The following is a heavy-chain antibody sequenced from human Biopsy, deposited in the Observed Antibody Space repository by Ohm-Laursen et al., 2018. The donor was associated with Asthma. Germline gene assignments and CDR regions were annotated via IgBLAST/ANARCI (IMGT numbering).Heavy chain of an antibody. Sequence: DTLSLTWDVYPGSFSGFFWTWIRQSPGKGLEWIGETNERGVTNNNPSLKSRVIISIDTYWNRVSLKLTSVTAADTAVYYCARGPELDVWGQGTTVTVSS. V-gene: IGHV4-34*01. CDR3: ARGPELDV. J-gene: IGHJ6*02. CDR2: TNERGVT. CDR1: PGSFSGFF.